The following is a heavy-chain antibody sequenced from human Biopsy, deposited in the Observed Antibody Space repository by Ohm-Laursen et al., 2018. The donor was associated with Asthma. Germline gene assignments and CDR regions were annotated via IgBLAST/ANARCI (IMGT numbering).Heavy chain of an antibody. V-gene: IGHV3-9*01. Sequence: SLRLSCTASGFTFSSYAMSWVRQAPGKGLEWVSGISWNSGSIGYADSVKGRFTISRDNAKNSRYLQMNSLRAEDTAVYYCAKDRDYDILTGPPGFDYWGQGTLVTVSS. D-gene: IGHD3-9*01. CDR3: AKDRDYDILTGPPGFDY. J-gene: IGHJ4*02. CDR2: ISWNSGSI. CDR1: GFTFSSYA.